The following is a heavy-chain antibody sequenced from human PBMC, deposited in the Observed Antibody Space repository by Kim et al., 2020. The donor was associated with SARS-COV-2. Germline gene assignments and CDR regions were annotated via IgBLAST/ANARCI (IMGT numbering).Heavy chain of an antibody. J-gene: IGHJ4*02. Sequence: SETLSLTCAVYGGSFSGYYWSWIRQPPGKGLEWIGEINHSGSTNYNPSLKSRVTISVDTSKNQFSLKLSSVTAADTAVYYCARLVGIAAQLRPGPDYWGQGTLVTVSS. CDR2: INHSGST. CDR1: GGSFSGYY. CDR3: ARLVGIAAQLRPGPDY. D-gene: IGHD6-13*01. V-gene: IGHV4-34*01.